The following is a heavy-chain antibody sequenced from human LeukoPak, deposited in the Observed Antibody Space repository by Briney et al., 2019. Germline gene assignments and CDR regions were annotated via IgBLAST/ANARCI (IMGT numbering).Heavy chain of an antibody. D-gene: IGHD2-2*01. CDR2: IYSVGGTTK. V-gene: IGHV3-33*03. CDR3: VVILVPGGVWHFDL. CDR1: GLTFRNYG. J-gene: IGHJ2*01. Sequence: PGGSLRLSCVASGLTFRNYGFHWVRQAPGKGLEWVAVIYSVGGTTKYYAESVKDRFTITRHDSRDTLYLQMNSLRDEDTAVYYCVVILVPGGVWHFDLWGRGTLVTVSS.